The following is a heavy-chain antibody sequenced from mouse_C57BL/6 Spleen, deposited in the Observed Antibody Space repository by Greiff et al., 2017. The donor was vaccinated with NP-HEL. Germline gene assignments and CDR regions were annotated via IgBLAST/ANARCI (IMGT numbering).Heavy chain of an antibody. Sequence: EVKLVESGGGLVKPGGSLKLSCAASGFTFSDYGMHWVRQAPEKGLEWVAYISSGSSTIYYADTVKGRFTISRDNAKNTLFLQMTSLRSEDTAMYYCARGDYGNDYLDYWGQGTTLTVSS. CDR1: GFTFSDYG. CDR3: ARGDYGNDYLDY. D-gene: IGHD2-1*01. J-gene: IGHJ2*01. CDR2: ISSGSSTI. V-gene: IGHV5-17*01.